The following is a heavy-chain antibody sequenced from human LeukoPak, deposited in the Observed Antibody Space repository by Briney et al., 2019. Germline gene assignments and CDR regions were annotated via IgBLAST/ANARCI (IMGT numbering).Heavy chain of an antibody. CDR3: ARGRRGYSYGLGLDY. CDR1: GGSFSGYY. CDR2: INHSGNT. V-gene: IGHV4-34*01. Sequence: KPSETLSLTCAVYGGSFSGYYWSWIRQPPGKGLEWIGEINHSGNTNYNPSLKSRVTISVDTSKNQFSLKLSSVTAADTAVYYCARGRRGYSYGLGLDYWGQGTLVTVSS. J-gene: IGHJ4*02. D-gene: IGHD5-18*01.